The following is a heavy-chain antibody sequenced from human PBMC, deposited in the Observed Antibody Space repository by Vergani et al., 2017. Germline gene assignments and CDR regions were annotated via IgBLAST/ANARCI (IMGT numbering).Heavy chain of an antibody. V-gene: IGHV1-58*01. Sequence: QLVQSGAEVKKPGSSVKVSCKASGFTFTSSAVQWVRQARGQRLEWIGWIVVGSGNTNYAQKFQERVTITRDMSTSTAYMELSSLRSEDTAVYYCAADPNDYGDYVWYFDLWGRSTLVTVSS. D-gene: IGHD4-17*01. CDR3: AADPNDYGDYVWYFDL. J-gene: IGHJ2*01. CDR1: GFTFTSSA. CDR2: IVVGSGNT.